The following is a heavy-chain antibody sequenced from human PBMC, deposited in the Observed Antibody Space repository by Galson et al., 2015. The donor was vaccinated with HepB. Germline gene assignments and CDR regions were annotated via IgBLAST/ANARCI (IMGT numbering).Heavy chain of an antibody. CDR2: IIPIFGTA. CDR1: GGTFSSYA. CDR3: ARRRHIGPGDALDI. V-gene: IGHV1-69*13. D-gene: IGHD2-21*01. J-gene: IGHJ3*02. Sequence: SVKVSCKASGGTFSSYAISWVRQAPGQGLGWMGGIIPIFGTANYAQKFQGRVTITADESTSTAYMELSSLRSEDTAVYYCARRRHIGPGDALDIWGQGTMVTVSS.